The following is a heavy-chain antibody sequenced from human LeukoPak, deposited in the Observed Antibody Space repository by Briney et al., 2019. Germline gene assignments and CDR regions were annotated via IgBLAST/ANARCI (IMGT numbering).Heavy chain of an antibody. D-gene: IGHD1-1*01. CDR2: IRYDGSNK. Sequence: GGSLRLSCAASGFTFSSYGMHWVRQAPGKGLEWVAFIRYDGSNKYYADSVKGRFTVSRDNAKNSLYLQMNSLRVEDTAVYYCARDPRTVRIWGQGTLVTVSS. CDR3: ARDPRTVRI. V-gene: IGHV3-30*02. J-gene: IGHJ4*02. CDR1: GFTFSSYG.